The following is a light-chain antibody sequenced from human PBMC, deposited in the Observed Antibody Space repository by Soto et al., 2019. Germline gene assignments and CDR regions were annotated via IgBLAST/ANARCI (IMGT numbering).Light chain of an antibody. CDR3: QQYNNWPPIT. Sequence: EIVMTQSPATLSVSPGERATLSCRASQSVKINLAWYQQKPGQAPRLLIYGAFTRATGIPARFSGSGSGTEFTLTISNLQSEDFALYYCQQYNNWPPITFGQGTRVEIK. V-gene: IGKV3-15*01. CDR2: GAF. CDR1: QSVKIN. J-gene: IGKJ5*01.